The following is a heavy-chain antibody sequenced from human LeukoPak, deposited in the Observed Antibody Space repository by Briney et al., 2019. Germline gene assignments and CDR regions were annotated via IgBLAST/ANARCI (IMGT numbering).Heavy chain of an antibody. J-gene: IGHJ4*02. D-gene: IGHD6-19*01. CDR1: GGSISSGSYY. Sequence: SETLSLTCTVSGGSISSGSYYWSWIRQPAGKGLEWIGRIYTSGSTNYNPSLKSRVTISVDTSKNQFSLKLSSVTAADTAVCYCARWAVGGDYWGQGTLVTVSS. V-gene: IGHV4-61*02. CDR3: ARWAVGGDY. CDR2: IYTSGST.